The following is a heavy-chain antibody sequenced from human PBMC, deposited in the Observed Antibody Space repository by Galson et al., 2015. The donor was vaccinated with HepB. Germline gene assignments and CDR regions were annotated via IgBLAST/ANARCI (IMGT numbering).Heavy chain of an antibody. D-gene: IGHD6-13*01. V-gene: IGHV3-30*18. Sequence: SLRLSCAASGFTFSDYGIHWVRQASGKGLEWVAVISYDGSNKYYVDSVKGRFTISRDNSKSTVYLQMNSLRTEDTAVYYCAKVFEQQLTDYWGQGTLVTVSS. CDR1: GFTFSDYG. CDR2: ISYDGSNK. J-gene: IGHJ4*02. CDR3: AKVFEQQLTDY.